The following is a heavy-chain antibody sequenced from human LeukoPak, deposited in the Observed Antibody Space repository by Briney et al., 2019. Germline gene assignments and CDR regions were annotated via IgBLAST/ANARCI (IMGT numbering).Heavy chain of an antibody. CDR3: AREFNGSPDY. CDR1: GGSISSNTYY. D-gene: IGHD6-25*01. J-gene: IGHJ4*02. Sequence: PSETLSLTCTVSGGSISSNTYYWSWIRQPPGKGLEWIGSIRYSGRTYYKPSLKSRVTLSVDTSKNQLLLNLRSVPAADTAMYYCAREFNGSPDYLGQGTLVTVSS. CDR2: IRYSGRT. V-gene: IGHV4-39*02.